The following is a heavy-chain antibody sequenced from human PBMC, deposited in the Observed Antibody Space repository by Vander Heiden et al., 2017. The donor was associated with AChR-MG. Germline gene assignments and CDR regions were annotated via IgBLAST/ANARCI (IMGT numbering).Heavy chain of an antibody. CDR3: AKASPGGDNYDYLWGTDDY. CDR2: ISYDGSKR. V-gene: IGHV3-30*18. CDR1: GFTFKYYG. Sequence: QVQLVASGGGVVQPGRSLRLSCAASGFTFKYYGMPWVRQAPGKGLGWVAVISYDGSKRFYADSVKGRFSISRDNSKNTLSLQMSGLRAEDTAVYYCAKASPGGDNYDYLWGTDDYWGQGTLVTVSS. D-gene: IGHD3-16*01. J-gene: IGHJ4*02.